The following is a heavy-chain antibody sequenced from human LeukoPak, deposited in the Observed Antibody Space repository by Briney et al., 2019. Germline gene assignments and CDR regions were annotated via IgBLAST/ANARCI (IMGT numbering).Heavy chain of an antibody. CDR1: GGSISSYY. CDR3: ARATYYYDSSGYYSGAEFDY. J-gene: IGHJ4*02. V-gene: IGHV4-59*01. Sequence: PSETLSLTCTVSGGSISSYYWSWIRQPPGKGLEWSGYIYYSGSTNYNPSLKSRVTISVDTSKNQFSLKLSSVTAADTAVYYCARATYYYDSSGYYSGAEFDYWGQGTLVTVSS. CDR2: IYYSGST. D-gene: IGHD3-22*01.